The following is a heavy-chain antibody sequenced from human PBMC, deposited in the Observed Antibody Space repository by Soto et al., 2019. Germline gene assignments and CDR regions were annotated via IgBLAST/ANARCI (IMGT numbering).Heavy chain of an antibody. V-gene: IGHV3-15*01. CDR2: IKSKTDGGTT. CDR1: GFTFSNAW. Sequence: GGSLRLSCAASGFTFSNAWMSWVRQAPGKGLEWVGRIKSKTDGGTTDYAAPVKGRFTISRDDSKNTLYLQMNSLKTEDTAVYYCTTARRPYYDILTGYSAFDYWGQGTLVTVSS. CDR3: TTARRPYYDILTGYSAFDY. D-gene: IGHD3-9*01. J-gene: IGHJ4*02.